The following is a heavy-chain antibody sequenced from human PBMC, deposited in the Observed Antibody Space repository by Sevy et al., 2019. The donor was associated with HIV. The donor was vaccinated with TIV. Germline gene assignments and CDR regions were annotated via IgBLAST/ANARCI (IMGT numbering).Heavy chain of an antibody. CDR3: ARELRIAAAGTKSYYYYYGMDV. Sequence: GGSLRLSCAASGFTFSSYAMHWVRQAPGKGVEWVAVISYDGSNKYYADSVKGRFTISRDNSKNTLYLQMNSLRAEDTAVYYCARELRIAAAGTKSYYYYYGMDVWGQGTTVTVSS. D-gene: IGHD6-13*01. CDR2: ISYDGSNK. CDR1: GFTFSSYA. J-gene: IGHJ6*02. V-gene: IGHV3-30*04.